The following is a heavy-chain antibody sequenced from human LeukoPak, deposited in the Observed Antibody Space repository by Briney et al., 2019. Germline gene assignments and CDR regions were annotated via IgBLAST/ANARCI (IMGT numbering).Heavy chain of an antibody. D-gene: IGHD1-26*01. CDR1: GGSFNGYY. CDR3: ARGLSVGVAYYFDY. J-gene: IGHJ4*02. CDR2: INHSGST. Sequence: PSETLSLTCAVYGGSFNGYYWSWIRQPPGKGLEWIGEINHSGSTNYNPSLKSRVTISVDTSKNQFSLKLSSVTAADTAVYYCARGLSVGVAYYFDYWGQGTLVTVSS. V-gene: IGHV4-34*01.